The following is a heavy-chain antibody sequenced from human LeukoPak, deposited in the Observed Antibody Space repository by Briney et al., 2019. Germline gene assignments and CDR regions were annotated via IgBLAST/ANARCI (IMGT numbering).Heavy chain of an antibody. CDR1: GGTFSSYA. J-gene: IGHJ4*02. CDR3: ARGDRGSSWDPLDLSTPFDY. D-gene: IGHD6-13*01. V-gene: IGHV1-69*13. Sequence: ASVKVSCKASGGTFSSYAISWVRQAPGQGLEWMGGIIPIFGTANYAQKFQGRVTITADESTSTAYMELGSLRSEDTAVYYCARGDRGSSWDPLDLSTPFDYWGQGTLVTVSS. CDR2: IIPIFGTA.